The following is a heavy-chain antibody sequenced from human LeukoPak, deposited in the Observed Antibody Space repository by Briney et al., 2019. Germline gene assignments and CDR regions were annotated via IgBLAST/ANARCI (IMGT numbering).Heavy chain of an antibody. J-gene: IGHJ6*02. CDR3: ARTVGYCSGGSCYSGYCGMDV. D-gene: IGHD2-15*01. CDR2: INHSGST. Sequence: SETLSLTCAVYGGSFSGYYWSWIRQPPGKGLEWIGEINHSGSTNYNPSLKSRVTISVDTSKNQFSLKLSSVTAADTAVYYCARTVGYCSGGSCYSGYCGMDVWGQGTTVTVSS. V-gene: IGHV4-34*01. CDR1: GGSFSGYY.